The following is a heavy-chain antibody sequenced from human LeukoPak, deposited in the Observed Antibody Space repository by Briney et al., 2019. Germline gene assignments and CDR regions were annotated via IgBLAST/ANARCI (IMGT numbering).Heavy chain of an antibody. CDR2: IFDSGDT. V-gene: IGHV4-59*08. CDR3: TRRLSNGATLNYFDY. Sequence: SETLSLTCTVSGGSISSYYWSWIRQTPGKGLEWIGNIFDSGDTNYNPSLQSRVTISVDTSKKQFSPKLRSVTAADTAVYYCTRRLSNGATLNYFDYWGQGTLVTVSS. D-gene: IGHD4/OR15-4a*01. J-gene: IGHJ4*02. CDR1: GGSISSYY.